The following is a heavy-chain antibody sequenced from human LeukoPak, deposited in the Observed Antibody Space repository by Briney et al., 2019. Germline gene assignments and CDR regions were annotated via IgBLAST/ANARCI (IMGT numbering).Heavy chain of an antibody. CDR1: VYTFTCYY. CDR3: ARGTTVTTPFDY. J-gene: IGHJ4*02. CDR2: INPNSCGC. Sequence: ASVNVSCKATVYTFTCYYIHWVRPAPAQGLDGLGLINPNSCGCNFLQKFHGRVTMPRHRYVSKAHVALSNVTYNETAVHYCARGTTVTTPFDYWGQGTAVSVSS. V-gene: IGHV1-2*02. D-gene: IGHD4-17*01.